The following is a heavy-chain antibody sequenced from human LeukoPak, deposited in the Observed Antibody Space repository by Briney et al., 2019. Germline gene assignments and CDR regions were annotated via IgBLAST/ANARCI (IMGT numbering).Heavy chain of an antibody. Sequence: SETLSLTCTVSGGSIRSSYDYWGWIRRPPGKGREWIGRSYDSGSTYYNPSLKSRATISVDPYKNQFSLKLNSVTAADTAVYYCARHYGPWGQGTLVTVSS. CDR1: GGSIRSSYDY. CDR3: ARHYGP. D-gene: IGHD3-10*01. V-gene: IGHV4-39*01. CDR2: SYDSGST. J-gene: IGHJ5*02.